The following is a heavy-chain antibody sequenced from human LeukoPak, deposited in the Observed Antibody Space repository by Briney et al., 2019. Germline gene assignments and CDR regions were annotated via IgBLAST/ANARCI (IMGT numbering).Heavy chain of an antibody. J-gene: IGHJ4*02. CDR3: AYSSGWQGGYFDY. CDR2: INHSGST. Sequence: PSETLSLTCAVYGGSFSGYYWSWIRQPPGKGLEWIGEINHSGSTNYNPSLKSRVTISVDTSKNQFSLKLSSVTAADTAVYYCAYSSGWQGGYFDYWGQGTLVTVSS. V-gene: IGHV4-34*01. D-gene: IGHD6-19*01. CDR1: GGSFSGYY.